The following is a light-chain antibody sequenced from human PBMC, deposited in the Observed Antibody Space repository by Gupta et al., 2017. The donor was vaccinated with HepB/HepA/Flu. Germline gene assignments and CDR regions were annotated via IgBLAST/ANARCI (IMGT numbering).Light chain of an antibody. CDR3: SSYTSRSAGV. Sequence: QSALTQPPSVSGSPGQSVAIPCSGTSSDIGYSNRVSWYKQPPGTAPKIIIYEVTSRPTGVPDRFSGSKSGNTASLTXSXLQAEDXAAYFCSSYTSRSAGVFGGGTKLPVL. V-gene: IGLV2-18*02. J-gene: IGLJ2*01. CDR1: SSDIGYSNR. CDR2: EVT.